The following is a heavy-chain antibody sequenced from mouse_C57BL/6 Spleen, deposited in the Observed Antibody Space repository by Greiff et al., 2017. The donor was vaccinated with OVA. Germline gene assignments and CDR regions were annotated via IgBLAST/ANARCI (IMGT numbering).Heavy chain of an antibody. CDR1: GFTFSDAW. CDR2: IRNKANNHAT. Sequence: EVTLVESGGGLVQPGGSMKLSCAASGFTFSDAWMDWVRPSPETGLEWVAEIRNKANNHATYYAESVPGRFPISRDDSKSSVYLQMNSLRAADTGIYYGTRFDDYDGGYWGQGTTRTVSS. V-gene: IGHV6-6*01. J-gene: IGHJ2*01. CDR3: TRFDDYDGGY. D-gene: IGHD2-4*01.